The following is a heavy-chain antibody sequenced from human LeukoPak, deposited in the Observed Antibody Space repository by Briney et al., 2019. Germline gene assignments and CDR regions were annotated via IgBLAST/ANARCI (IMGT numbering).Heavy chain of an antibody. V-gene: IGHV3-23*01. CDR2: MSGSGGNT. Sequence: GGSLRLSCAASGFTFSSYAMSWVRQAPGKGPEWVSAMSGSGGNTYYADSVKGRFTISRDNSKNTLYLQMNSLRAEDTAVYYCAKEGAYSSGWYGQYYFDYWGQGTLVTVSS. J-gene: IGHJ4*02. D-gene: IGHD6-19*01. CDR1: GFTFSSYA. CDR3: AKEGAYSSGWYGQYYFDY.